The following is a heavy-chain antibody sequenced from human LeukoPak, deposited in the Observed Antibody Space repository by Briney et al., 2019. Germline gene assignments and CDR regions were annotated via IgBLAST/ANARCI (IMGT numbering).Heavy chain of an antibody. Sequence: PGGSLRLSCAASGFTFSSYSMNWVRQAPGKGLEWVSSISSSSSYIYYADSVKGRFTISRDDAKNSLYLQMNSLRAEDTAVYYCARDWGGGIAARPDYWGQGTLVTVSS. D-gene: IGHD6-6*01. CDR3: ARDWGGGIAARPDY. CDR2: ISSSSSYI. CDR1: GFTFSSYS. J-gene: IGHJ4*02. V-gene: IGHV3-21*01.